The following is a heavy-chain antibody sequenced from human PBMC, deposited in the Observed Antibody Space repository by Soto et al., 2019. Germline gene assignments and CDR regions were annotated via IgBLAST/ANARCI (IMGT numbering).Heavy chain of an antibody. D-gene: IGHD6-19*01. V-gene: IGHV3-33*01. CDR1: GFTFSSYG. J-gene: IGHJ4*02. CDR3: ARDGSSGWSQNFDY. CDR2: IWYDGSNK. Sequence: PGGSLRLSCAASGFTFSSYGMHWVRQAPGKGLEWVAVIWYDGSNKYYADSVKGRFTISRDNSKNTLYLQMNSLRAEDTAVYYCARDGSSGWSQNFDYWGQGTLVTVSS.